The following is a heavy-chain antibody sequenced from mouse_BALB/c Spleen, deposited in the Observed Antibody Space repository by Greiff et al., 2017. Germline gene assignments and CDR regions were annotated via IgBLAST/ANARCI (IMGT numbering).Heavy chain of an antibody. CDR2: ILPGSGST. CDR1: GYTFSSYW. V-gene: IGHV1-9*01. J-gene: IGHJ4*01. CDR3: ARGRRDYGYDDYYAMDY. D-gene: IGHD2-2*01. Sequence: QVQLQQSGAELMKPGASVKISCKATGYTFSSYWIEWVKQRPGHGLEWIGEILPGSGSTNYNEKFKGKATFTADTSSNTAYMQLSSLTSEDSAVYYCARGRRDYGYDDYYAMDYWGQGTSVTVSS.